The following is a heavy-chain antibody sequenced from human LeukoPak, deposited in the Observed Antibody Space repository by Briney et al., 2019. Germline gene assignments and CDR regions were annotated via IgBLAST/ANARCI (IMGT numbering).Heavy chain of an antibody. CDR1: GYTLTELS. Sequence: GASVKVSCKVSGYTLTELSMHWVRQAPGKGLEWMGGFDPEDGETIYAQKFQGRVTMTEDTSTDTAYMELSSLRSEDTAVYYCATGYGSGTDAFDIWGQETMVTVSS. V-gene: IGHV1-24*01. CDR2: FDPEDGET. J-gene: IGHJ3*02. CDR3: ATGYGSGTDAFDI. D-gene: IGHD3-10*01.